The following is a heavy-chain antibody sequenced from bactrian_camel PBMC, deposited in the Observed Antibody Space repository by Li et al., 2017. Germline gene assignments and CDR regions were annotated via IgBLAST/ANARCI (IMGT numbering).Heavy chain of an antibody. CDR3: ATGIYCAHELSPDEYDV. CDR2: INYDGAT. D-gene: IGHD2*01. CDR1: GVTFSDNC. J-gene: IGHJ2*01. V-gene: IGHV3S53*01. Sequence: HVQLVESGGGSVQAGGSLRLSCVVSGVTFSDNCMAWFRQTPAKEREGIAAINYDGATKYADSVKGRFTISRDDTESPLFLQMNDLKFEDAAMYYCATGIYCAHELSPDEYDVWGQG.